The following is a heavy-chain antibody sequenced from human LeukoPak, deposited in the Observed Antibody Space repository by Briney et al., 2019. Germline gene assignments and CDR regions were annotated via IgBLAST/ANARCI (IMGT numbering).Heavy chain of an antibody. Sequence: ASVKVSCKASGYTFTDYYMHWVRQAPGQGLEWMGWINPNSGNTNSAQKLQGRVTMTRDTSISTVYMELSRLRADDTAVYYCARDGTFDSWGQGTMVTVSS. J-gene: IGHJ3*02. CDR2: INPNSGNT. V-gene: IGHV1-2*02. CDR1: GYTFTDYY. CDR3: ARDGTFDS.